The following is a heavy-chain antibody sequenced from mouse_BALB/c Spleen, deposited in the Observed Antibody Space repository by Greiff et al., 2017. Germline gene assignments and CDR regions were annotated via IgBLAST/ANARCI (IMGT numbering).Heavy chain of an antibody. CDR2: ISSGSSTI. Sequence: EVQRVESGGGLVQPGGSRKLSCAASGFTFSSFGMHWVRQAPEKGLEWVAYISSGSSTIYYADTVKGRFTISRDNPKNTLFLQMTSLRSEDTAMYYCARGLYYGSTHAMDYWGQGTSVTVSS. D-gene: IGHD1-1*01. CDR1: GFTFSSFG. V-gene: IGHV5-17*02. CDR3: ARGLYYGSTHAMDY. J-gene: IGHJ4*01.